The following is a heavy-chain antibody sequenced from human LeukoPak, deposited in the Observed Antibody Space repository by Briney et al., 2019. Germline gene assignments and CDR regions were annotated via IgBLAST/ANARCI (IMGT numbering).Heavy chain of an antibody. CDR1: GFTFSSYA. CDR2: ISTSGANA. J-gene: IGHJ3*02. CDR3: AVDCSSPSCYGQSAFDI. D-gene: IGHD2-2*01. Sequence: GGSLRLSCAASGFTFSSYAMDWVRQAPGKGLEWVSAISTSGANAYYADSVKGRFTSSRDNSKNTLYLQMDSLRAEDTAVYYCAVDCSSPSCYGQSAFDIWGQGTTVTVSS. V-gene: IGHV3-23*01.